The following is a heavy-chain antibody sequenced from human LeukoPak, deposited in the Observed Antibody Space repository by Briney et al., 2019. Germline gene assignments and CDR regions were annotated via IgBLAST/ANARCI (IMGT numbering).Heavy chain of an antibody. J-gene: IGHJ4*02. CDR1: GFTFDDYA. V-gene: IGHV3-9*01. Sequence: PGGSLRLSCAASGFTFDDYAMHWVRQAPGKGLEWVSGISWNSGSIGYADSVRGRFTISRDNAKNSLYLQMNSLRAEDTALYYCAKAQYSSGWYWSLDYWGQGTLVTVSS. CDR2: ISWNSGSI. D-gene: IGHD6-19*01. CDR3: AKAQYSSGWYWSLDY.